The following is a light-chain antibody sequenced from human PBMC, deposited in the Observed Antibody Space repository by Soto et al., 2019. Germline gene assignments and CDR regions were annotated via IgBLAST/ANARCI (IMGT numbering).Light chain of an antibody. J-gene: IGLJ2*01. CDR2: GNS. V-gene: IGLV1-40*01. CDR1: SSNIGADYD. Sequence: QSVLTQPPSVSGAPGQRVTISCTGSSSNIGADYDVHWYQQLPGTAPKLLISGNSNRPSGVPDRFSGSKSGSSAFLAITGLQAEDEADDYCQAYDNRLSVVLFGGGTKLTVL. CDR3: QAYDNRLSVVL.